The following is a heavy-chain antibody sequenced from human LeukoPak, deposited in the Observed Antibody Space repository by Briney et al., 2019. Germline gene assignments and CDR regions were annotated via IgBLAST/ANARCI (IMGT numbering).Heavy chain of an antibody. CDR1: GYTFTSYD. CDR2: MNPNSGNT. CDR3: ARGHGYYDYVWGSYRYSRGGLSDY. D-gene: IGHD3-16*02. V-gene: IGHV1-8*01. Sequence: AASVKVSCKASGYTFTSYDINWVRQATGQGLEWMGWMNPNSGNTGYAQKFQGRVTMTRNTSISTAYMELSSLRSEDTAVYYCARGHGYYDYVWGSYRYSRGGLSDYWGQGTLVTVSS. J-gene: IGHJ4*02.